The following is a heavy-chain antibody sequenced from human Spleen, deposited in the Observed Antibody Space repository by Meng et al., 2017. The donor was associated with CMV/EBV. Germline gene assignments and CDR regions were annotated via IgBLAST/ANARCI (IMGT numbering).Heavy chain of an antibody. V-gene: IGHV3-15*01. Sequence: GGSLRLSCAASGFTFSNAWMSWVRQAPGKGLEWVGRIKSKTDGGTTDYAAPVKGRFTISRDDSKNTLYLQMNSLKTEDTAVYYCTTEVGAAYYFDYWGQGTLVTVSS. CDR2: IKSKTDGGTT. CDR1: GFTFSNAW. D-gene: IGHD1-26*01. CDR3: TTEVGAAYYFDY. J-gene: IGHJ4*02.